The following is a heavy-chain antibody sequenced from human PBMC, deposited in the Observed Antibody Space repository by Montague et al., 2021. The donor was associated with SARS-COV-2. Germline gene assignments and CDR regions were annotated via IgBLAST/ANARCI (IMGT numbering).Heavy chain of an antibody. V-gene: IGHV4-39*01. CDR2: IYYSGST. Sequence: SETLSLTCTVSGASISSSSYSWVWLRQPPGQGLEWNRSIYYSGSTYSNPSLQSPVTISVDTSKNQFSLKLSSVTAADTAVYYCARLLSWIAAAGTIHYFDYWGQGTLVTVSS. D-gene: IGHD6-13*01. J-gene: IGHJ4*02. CDR3: ARLLSWIAAAGTIHYFDY. CDR1: GASISSSSYS.